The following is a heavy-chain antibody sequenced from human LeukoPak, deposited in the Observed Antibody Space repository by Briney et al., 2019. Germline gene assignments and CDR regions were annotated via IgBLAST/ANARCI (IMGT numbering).Heavy chain of an antibody. CDR3: AAAAPHYYYMDV. D-gene: IGHD6-13*01. CDR2: INPSGGST. CDR1: GYTFTSYY. J-gene: IGHJ6*03. Sequence: ASVKVSCKASGYTFTSYYLHWVRQAPGQALEWMGMINPSGGSTTYAQKFQGSVTMTRDTSTSTVYMELSRLRSEDTAVYYCAAAAPHYYYMDVWGKGTTVTVSS. V-gene: IGHV1-46*01.